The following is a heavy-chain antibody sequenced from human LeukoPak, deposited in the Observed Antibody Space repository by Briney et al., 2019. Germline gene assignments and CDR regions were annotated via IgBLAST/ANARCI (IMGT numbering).Heavy chain of an antibody. CDR1: GFTFSSYT. D-gene: IGHD1-26*01. CDR2: ITTSSNSI. Sequence: GGSLRLSCAASGFTFSSYTMNWVRQAPGKGLEWVSSITTSSNSIYYADSVKGRFTISRDNSKNTLYLQMNSLRAEDTAVYYCAKDPLTHLKVGATQGADYWGQGTLVTVSS. J-gene: IGHJ4*02. CDR3: AKDPLTHLKVGATQGADY. V-gene: IGHV3-21*04.